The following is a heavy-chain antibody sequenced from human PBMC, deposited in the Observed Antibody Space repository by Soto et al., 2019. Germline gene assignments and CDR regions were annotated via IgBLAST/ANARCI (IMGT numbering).Heavy chain of an antibody. V-gene: IGHV1-8*01. J-gene: IGHJ4*02. D-gene: IGHD3-22*01. Sequence: ASVKVSCKASGHTFTSYDINWVRQATGQGFEYLGWMNPNSGNTGYVKKFQGRVTMTRDTSMSTAYMELSSLRSEDTAVYYCARCPYYYDSSGYYWDYWGQGTLVTVSS. CDR1: GHTFTSYD. CDR3: ARCPYYYDSSGYYWDY. CDR2: MNPNSGNT.